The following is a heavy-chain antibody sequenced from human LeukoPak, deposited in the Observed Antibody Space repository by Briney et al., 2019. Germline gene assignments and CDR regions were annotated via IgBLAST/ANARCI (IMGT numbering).Heavy chain of an antibody. V-gene: IGHV3-48*01. CDR3: AKDQRHSSNWYIPNFDY. CDR1: GFTFSSYS. CDR2: ISSSSSTI. J-gene: IGHJ4*02. D-gene: IGHD6-13*01. Sequence: PGGSLRLSCAASGFTFSSYSMNWVRQAPGKGLEWVSYISSSSSTIYYADSVKGRFTISRDNAKNSLYLQMNSLRAEDTAVYYCAKDQRHSSNWYIPNFDYWGQGTWVTVSP.